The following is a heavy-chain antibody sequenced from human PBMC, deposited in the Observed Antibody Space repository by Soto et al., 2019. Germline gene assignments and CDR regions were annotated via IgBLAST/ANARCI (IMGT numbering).Heavy chain of an antibody. V-gene: IGHV3-7*05. CDR2: IKQDGGEE. D-gene: IGHD3-22*01. CDR1: GFTFSNYW. J-gene: IGHJ4*02. CDR3: TRDNSVIVVACPLLDN. Sequence: QPGGSLRLSCAASGFTFSNYWMSWVRQAPGKGLEWVANIKQDGGEEDYVDSVKGRFTISRDNAKNSLYLQMNSLRAEDSAVYYCTRDNSVIVVACPLLDNWGQGTLVTVSS.